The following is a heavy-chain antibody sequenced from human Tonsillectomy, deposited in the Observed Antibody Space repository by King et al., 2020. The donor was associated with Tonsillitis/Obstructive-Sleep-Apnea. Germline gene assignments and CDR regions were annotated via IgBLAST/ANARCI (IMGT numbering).Heavy chain of an antibody. V-gene: IGHV3-7*03. CDR3: AGDSDPHRDGHNWDAFDI. CDR2: IKGDGSDK. CDR1: GFALSTYW. D-gene: IGHD5-24*01. Sequence: DVQLVESGGGLVQPGGSLRLSCAGSGFALSTYWMTWLRQAPGKGLEWVANIKGDGSDKNVVDSVKGRFIISRDNAKKSMYLQMNSLRAADMAVYYCAGDSDPHRDGHNWDAFDIWGQGTMVTVSS. J-gene: IGHJ3*02.